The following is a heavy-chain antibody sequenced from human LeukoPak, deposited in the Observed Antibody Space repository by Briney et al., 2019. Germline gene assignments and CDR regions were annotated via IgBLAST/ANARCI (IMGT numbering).Heavy chain of an antibody. CDR2: FDPEVGET. CDR3: ATMRGDCDILTGYSRHGMDV. D-gene: IGHD3-9*01. Sequence: GVSVKVPCKVSGYTLTELSMHWVRQAPGKGLEWMGGFDPEVGETAYAQKFQCRVTMTEDTSTDTAYMELSSLRCEDTAVYCCATMRGDCDILTGYSRHGMDVWGHGTPGTVSS. J-gene: IGHJ6*02. V-gene: IGHV1-24*01. CDR1: GYTLTELS.